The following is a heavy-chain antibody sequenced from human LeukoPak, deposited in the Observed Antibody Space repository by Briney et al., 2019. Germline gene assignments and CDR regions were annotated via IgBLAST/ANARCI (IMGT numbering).Heavy chain of an antibody. Sequence: SETLSLTCTVSGGSISSYYWSRIRQPPGKGLEWIGYIYYSGSTNYNPSLKSRVTISVDTSKNQFSLKLSSVTAADTAVYYCARDLNFDTNWFDPWGQGTLVTVSS. V-gene: IGHV4-59*01. D-gene: IGHD3-9*01. CDR3: ARDLNFDTNWFDP. J-gene: IGHJ5*02. CDR2: IYYSGST. CDR1: GGSISSYY.